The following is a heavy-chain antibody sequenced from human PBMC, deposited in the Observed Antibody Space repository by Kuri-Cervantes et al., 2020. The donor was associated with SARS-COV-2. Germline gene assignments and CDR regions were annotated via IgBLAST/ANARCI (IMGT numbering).Heavy chain of an antibody. CDR1: GGSFSGYY. D-gene: IGHD4-17*01. V-gene: IGHV4-34*01. Sequence: SETLSLTCAVYGGSFSGYYWSWIRQPPGKGLAWIGEINHSGSTNYNPSLKSRVTISVDTSKNQFSLKLSSVTAADTAVYYCARRGPTTVTTFTSLAEVGFQHWGQGTLVTVSS. CDR3: ARRGPTTVTTFTSLAEVGFQH. J-gene: IGHJ1*01. CDR2: INHSGST.